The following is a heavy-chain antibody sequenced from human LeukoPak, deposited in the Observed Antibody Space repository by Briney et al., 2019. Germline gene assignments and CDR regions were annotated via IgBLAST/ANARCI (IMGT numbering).Heavy chain of an antibody. CDR2: IYYSGST. CDR1: GGSISSGGYS. CDR3: ASTDSSGYGY. Sequence: PSQTLSLTCTVSGGSISSGGYSWSWLRQHPGKGLEWIGYIYYSGSTYYNPSLKSRVTISVDTSKNQFSLKLSSVTAADTAVYYCASTDSSGYGYWGQGTLVTVSS. J-gene: IGHJ4*02. V-gene: IGHV4-31*03. D-gene: IGHD3-22*01.